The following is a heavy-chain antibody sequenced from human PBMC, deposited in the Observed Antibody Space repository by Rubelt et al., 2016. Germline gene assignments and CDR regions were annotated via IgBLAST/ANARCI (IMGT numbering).Heavy chain of an antibody. V-gene: IGHV1-3*01. CDR1: GYTFTSYA. CDR2: TNAGNGNT. Sequence: QVQLVQSGAEVKKPGASVKVSCKASGYTFTSYAMHWVRQAPGQRLEWMGWTNAGNGNTKYSQKFQGRVTMTTDTSTSTAYMELRSLRSDDTAVYYCAREGMDVWGQGTTVTVSS. J-gene: IGHJ6*02. CDR3: AREGMDV.